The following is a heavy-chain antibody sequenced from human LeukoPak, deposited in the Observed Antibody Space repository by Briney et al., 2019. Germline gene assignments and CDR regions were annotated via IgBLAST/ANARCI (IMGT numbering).Heavy chain of an antibody. CDR2: ISTSSSYI. Sequence: SGGSLRLSCAASGFTFSSYTMNWVRQAPGKGLEWVSSISTSSSYIYYADSVKGRFTISRDNARNSLYLEMNSLRAEDTAVYFCARDGDTVLTRGYYYYLDVWGKGTTATVSS. CDR3: ARDGDTVLTRGYYYYLDV. D-gene: IGHD4-23*01. J-gene: IGHJ6*03. CDR1: GFTFSSYT. V-gene: IGHV3-21*01.